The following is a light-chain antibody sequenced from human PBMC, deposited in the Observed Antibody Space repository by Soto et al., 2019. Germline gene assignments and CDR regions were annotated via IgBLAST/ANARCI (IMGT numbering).Light chain of an antibody. J-gene: IGKJ4*01. Sequence: EIVMTQSPGTLSVSPGERVTLSCRGSQSVSSSLAWYQQKPGQAPRLLIYGASTRAPGVPARFSGSGSGTDFTFTISSLQSEDFAVYYCQQHNGWPLTFGGGTKVAIK. CDR1: QSVSSS. CDR3: QQHNGWPLT. V-gene: IGKV3-15*01. CDR2: GAS.